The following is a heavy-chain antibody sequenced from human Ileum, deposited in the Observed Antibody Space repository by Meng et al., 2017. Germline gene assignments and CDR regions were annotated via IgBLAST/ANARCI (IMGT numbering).Heavy chain of an antibody. CDR1: GGSFSDN. D-gene: IGHD3-22*01. CDR3: ARGFYDSRGYSNPFDY. CDR2: ISYSGST. V-gene: IGHV4-34*11. Sequence: QVQLQQWGAGLLKPSETLSLTCAVHGGSFSDNWSWIRQPPGKGPEWIGYISYSGSTKYDPSLKSRLSLSLDTSKNQISLKLTSVTAADTAVYYCARGFYDSRGYSNPFDYWGQGTLVTVSS. J-gene: IGHJ4*02.